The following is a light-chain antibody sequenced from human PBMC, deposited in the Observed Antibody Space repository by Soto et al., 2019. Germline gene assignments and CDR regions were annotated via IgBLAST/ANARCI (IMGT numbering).Light chain of an antibody. CDR3: QQSSSSPRT. CDR2: AAS. CDR1: QNIRSY. J-gene: IGKJ1*01. V-gene: IGKV1-39*01. Sequence: IQMTQSPSSLSASVGDSVTITCVASQNIRSYLNWYQQRIGKAPKVLIYAASSLQSGVPSRFSGSGSGTDFTLTISSLQPEDFATYYCQQSSSSPRTFGQGTKVDIK.